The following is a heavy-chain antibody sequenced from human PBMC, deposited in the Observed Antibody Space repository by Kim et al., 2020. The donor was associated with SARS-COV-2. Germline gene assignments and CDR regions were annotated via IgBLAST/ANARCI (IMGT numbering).Heavy chain of an antibody. D-gene: IGHD3-9*01. CDR2: IIPIFGTA. J-gene: IGHJ6*02. Sequence: SVKVSCKASGGTFSSYAISWVRQAPGQGLEWMGGIIPIFGTANYAQKFQGRVTITADESTSTAYMELSSLRSEDTAVYYCARDRHDILTGYFAHYYYGMDVWGQGTTVTVSS. CDR3: ARDRHDILTGYFAHYYYGMDV. V-gene: IGHV1-69*13. CDR1: GGTFSSYA.